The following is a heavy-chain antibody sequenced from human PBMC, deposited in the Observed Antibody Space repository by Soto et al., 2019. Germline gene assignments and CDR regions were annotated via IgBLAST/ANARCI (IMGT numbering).Heavy chain of an antibody. D-gene: IGHD3-10*01. J-gene: IGHJ4*02. CDR1: GDSVSSNSAA. CDR2: TYYRSKWYN. V-gene: IGHV6-1*01. Sequence: PSQTLSLTCAISGDSVSSNSAAWNWIRQSPSRGLEWLGRTYYRSKWYNDYAVSVKSRITINPDTSKNQFSLQLNSVTPEDAAVYYCARKMVTMVRGVREYYFDYWGQGTLVTVSS. CDR3: ARKMVTMVRGVREYYFDY.